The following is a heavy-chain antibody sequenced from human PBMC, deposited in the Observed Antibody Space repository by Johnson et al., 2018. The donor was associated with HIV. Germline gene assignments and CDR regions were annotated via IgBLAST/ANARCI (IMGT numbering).Heavy chain of an antibody. CDR1: DFTFSSYG. V-gene: IGHV3-30*02. D-gene: IGHD2-21*02. Sequence: QVQLVESGGGVVQPGGSLRLSCAASDFTFSSYGMHWVRQAPGKGLEWVTFIQYDGSNKYYADSVKGRFTISRDNSKNTLYLQMNSLRAEDTAVYYCASGGLLSPDAFDIWGQGTMVTVSS. J-gene: IGHJ3*02. CDR2: IQYDGSNK. CDR3: ASGGLLSPDAFDI.